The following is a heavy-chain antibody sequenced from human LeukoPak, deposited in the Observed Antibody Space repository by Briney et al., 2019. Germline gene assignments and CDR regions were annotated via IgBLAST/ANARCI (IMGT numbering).Heavy chain of an antibody. CDR1: GLTFRNYG. V-gene: IGHV3-30*19. J-gene: IGHJ5*02. CDR3: ARACSSTSCQTGPFDP. D-gene: IGHD2-2*01. CDR2: ISYDGSNK. Sequence: GKSLRLSCAASGLTFRNYGMHWVRQAPGKGLEWVAVISYDGSNKYYADSVKGRFTISRDNSKNTLYLQMNSLRAEDTAVYYCARACSSTSCQTGPFDPWGQGTLVTVSS.